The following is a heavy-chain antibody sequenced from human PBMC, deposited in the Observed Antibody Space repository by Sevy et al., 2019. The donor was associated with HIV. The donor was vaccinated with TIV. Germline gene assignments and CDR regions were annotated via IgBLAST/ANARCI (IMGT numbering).Heavy chain of an antibody. Sequence: ASVKVSCKASGYTITSYGISWVQQAPGQGLEWMGWSSAYNGNTNYAQKLQGRVTMTTDTSTSTAYMELRSLRSDDTALYFCARDLGGYYDSSGYYPIDYWGQGTLVTVSS. J-gene: IGHJ4*02. CDR1: GYTITSYG. CDR2: SSAYNGNT. D-gene: IGHD3-22*01. CDR3: ARDLGGYYDSSGYYPIDY. V-gene: IGHV1-18*01.